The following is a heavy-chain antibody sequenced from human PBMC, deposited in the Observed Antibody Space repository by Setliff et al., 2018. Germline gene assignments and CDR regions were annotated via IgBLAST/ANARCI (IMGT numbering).Heavy chain of an antibody. D-gene: IGHD2-15*01. CDR3: TVAPGYCSGGSCSYYYYYGMDV. CDR2: IRSKAYGGTT. Sequence: GGSLRLSCTASGFTFGDYAMSWVRQAPGKGLEWVGFIRSKAYGGTTEYAASVKGRFTISRDDSKSIAYLQMNSLKTEDTAVNYCTVAPGYCSGGSCSYYYYYGMDVWGQGTTVTVSS. CDR1: GFTFGDYA. V-gene: IGHV3-49*04. J-gene: IGHJ6*02.